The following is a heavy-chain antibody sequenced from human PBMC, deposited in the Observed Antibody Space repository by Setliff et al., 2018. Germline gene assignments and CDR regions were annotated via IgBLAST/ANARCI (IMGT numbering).Heavy chain of an antibody. Sequence: SVKVSCKASGGTFSSYAISWVRQAPGQGLEWMGGIIPIFGTANYAQEFQGRVTITTDESTSTAYMELSSLRSEDTAVYYCARTSGVRGVIIAGGMDVWGQGTTVTVSS. CDR2: IIPIFGTA. D-gene: IGHD3-10*01. V-gene: IGHV1-69*05. CDR1: GGTFSSYA. CDR3: ARTSGVRGVIIAGGMDV. J-gene: IGHJ6*02.